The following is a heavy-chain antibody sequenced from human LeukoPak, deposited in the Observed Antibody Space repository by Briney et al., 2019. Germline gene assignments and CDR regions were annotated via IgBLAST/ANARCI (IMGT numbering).Heavy chain of an antibody. Sequence: AGSLRLSCAVSGFTFSDYYMSWIRQAPGQGMEWISYISRRGSTIYYADSVKGRFTISRDNAKNSLYLQVNSLRAEDTAVYYCASAGLFGSGNYFSDYWGQGTLGNVSS. CDR2: ISRRGSTI. J-gene: IGHJ4*02. CDR3: ASAGLFGSGNYFSDY. CDR1: GFTFSDYY. V-gene: IGHV3-11*01. D-gene: IGHD3-10*01.